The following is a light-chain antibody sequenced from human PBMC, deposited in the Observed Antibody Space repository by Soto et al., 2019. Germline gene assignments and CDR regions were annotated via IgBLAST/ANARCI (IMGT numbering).Light chain of an antibody. CDR1: QSLLHSTGYNF. CDR3: MQALQTPYT. Sequence: DILLTQSPLSLPVTPGEPASISCRSSQSLLHSTGYNFLDWYLQRPGQSPQLLIYLGSNRASGVPDRFDGSGSGTDFTLKITRVQAEDVGIYYCMQALQTPYTVGQGTKVDIK. J-gene: IGKJ2*01. V-gene: IGKV2-28*01. CDR2: LGS.